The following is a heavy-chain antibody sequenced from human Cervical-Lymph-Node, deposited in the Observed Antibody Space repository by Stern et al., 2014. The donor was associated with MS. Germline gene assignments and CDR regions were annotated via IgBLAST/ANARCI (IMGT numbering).Heavy chain of an antibody. CDR2: ISAYNGNT. Sequence: VQLVQSGTEVKKPGASVKVSCKASGFTFTSYGISWMRQAPGQGLEWMGWISAYNGNTHYAQNLQDRITMTTDTSTSTAYMELRSLRSDDTDVYYCARENYYGSGRPFDIWGQGTMVTVSS. CDR1: GFTFTSYG. J-gene: IGHJ3*02. D-gene: IGHD3-10*01. CDR3: ARENYYGSGRPFDI. V-gene: IGHV1-18*04.